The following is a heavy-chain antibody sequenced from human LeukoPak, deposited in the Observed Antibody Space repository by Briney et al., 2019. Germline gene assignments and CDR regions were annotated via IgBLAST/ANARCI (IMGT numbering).Heavy chain of an antibody. V-gene: IGHV3-48*04. D-gene: IGHD2-2*01. CDR1: GFTFSSYS. CDR2: ISSSSSTI. CDR3: ARVVGGLGYCSNTSCYYYMDV. J-gene: IGHJ6*03. Sequence: GGSLRLSCAASGFTFSSYSMNWVRQAPGKGLEWVSYISSSSSTIYYADSVKGRFTISRDNAKNSRYLQMNSLRAEDTAVYYCARVVGGLGYCSNTSCYYYMDVWGKGTTVTVSS.